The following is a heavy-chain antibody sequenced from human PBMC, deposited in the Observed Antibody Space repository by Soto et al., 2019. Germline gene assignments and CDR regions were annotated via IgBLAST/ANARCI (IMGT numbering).Heavy chain of an antibody. J-gene: IGHJ6*02. D-gene: IGHD2-15*01. CDR1: GGTFSSYA. CDR3: ARGQVVVIAARYYYGMDV. CDR2: VIPIFGTA. V-gene: IGHV1-69*13. Sequence: SVKVSCKASGGTFSSYAISWVRQAPGQGLEWMGGVIPIFGTANYAQKFQGRVTITADESTSTAYMELSSLRSEDTAVYYCARGQVVVIAARYYYGMDVWGQGTTVTVSS.